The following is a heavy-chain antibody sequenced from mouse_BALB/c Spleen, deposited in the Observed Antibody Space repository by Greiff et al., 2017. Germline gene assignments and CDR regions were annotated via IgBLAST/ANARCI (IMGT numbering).Heavy chain of an antibody. CDR2: IYPGNVNT. CDR1: GYTFTSYY. V-gene: IGHV1S56*01. Sequence: QVQLQQSGPELVKPGASVRISCKASGYTFTSYYIHWVKQRPGQGLEWIGWIYPGNVNTKYNEKFKGKATLTADKSSSTAYMQLSSLTSEDSAVYCCAREGNYDAMDYWGQGTSVTVSS. CDR3: AREGNYDAMDY. D-gene: IGHD2-1*01. J-gene: IGHJ4*01.